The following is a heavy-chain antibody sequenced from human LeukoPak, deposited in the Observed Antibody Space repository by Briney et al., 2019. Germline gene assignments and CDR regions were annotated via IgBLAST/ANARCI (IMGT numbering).Heavy chain of an antibody. Sequence: GGSLRLSCAASGFIFNRYGMNWVRQAPGRGLEWISYISGSFITIEYADSVKGRFTISRNNARSSLYLQMDNLRNEDTAVYYCVRTYDVLTGGFDHWGQGTPVTVSS. J-gene: IGHJ4*02. D-gene: IGHD3-9*01. CDR3: VRTYDVLTGGFDH. CDR1: GFIFNRYG. V-gene: IGHV3-48*02. CDR2: ISGSFITI.